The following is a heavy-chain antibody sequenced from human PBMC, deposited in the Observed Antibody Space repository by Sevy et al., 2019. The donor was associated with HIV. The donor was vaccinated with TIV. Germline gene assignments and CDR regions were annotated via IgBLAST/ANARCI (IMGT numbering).Heavy chain of an antibody. V-gene: IGHV3-23*01. CDR1: GFTFSKYS. CDR2: CSFGCGEI. CDR3: AREGCTKPHDY. Sequence: GGSLRLSCAASGFTFSKYSMSWVRQPPGKGLGGVSICSFGCGEINHADSVKGRLTISRDNSKNSLYLQMNNLRAEDTAVYYCAREGCTKPHDYWGQGTLVTVSS. D-gene: IGHD2-8*01. J-gene: IGHJ4*02.